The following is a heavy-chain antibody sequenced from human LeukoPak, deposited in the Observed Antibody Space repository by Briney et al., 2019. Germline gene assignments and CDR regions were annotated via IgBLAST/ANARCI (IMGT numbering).Heavy chain of an antibody. J-gene: IGHJ4*02. Sequence: PGRSLRLSCTASGFTSGDYLMSWVRQAPGKGLEWVGFIRSKAYGGTTEYAASVKGRFTISGDDSKTIAYLQMNSLKTEDTAVYYRTIQVYDFWSGYFDYWGQGTLVTVSS. CDR1: GFTSGDYL. V-gene: IGHV3-49*04. CDR2: IRSKAYGGTT. D-gene: IGHD3-3*01. CDR3: TIQVYDFWSGYFDY.